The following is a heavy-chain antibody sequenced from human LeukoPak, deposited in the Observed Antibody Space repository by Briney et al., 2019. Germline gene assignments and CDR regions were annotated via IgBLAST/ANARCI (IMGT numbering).Heavy chain of an antibody. V-gene: IGHV3-23*01. CDR2: ISGSGGST. Sequence: PGGSLRLSCAASGFSFSGHSMTWVRQAPGKGLEWVSTISGSGGSTYYADSVKGRFAISRDNSKNTLYLQMNSLRAEDTAVYYCAKDRVFTVPGAFDIWGQGTMVTVSS. CDR3: AKDRVFTVPGAFDI. J-gene: IGHJ3*02. CDR1: GFSFSGHS. D-gene: IGHD3-10*02.